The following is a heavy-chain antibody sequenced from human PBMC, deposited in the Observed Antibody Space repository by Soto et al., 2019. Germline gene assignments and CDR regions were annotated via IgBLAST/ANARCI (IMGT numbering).Heavy chain of an antibody. J-gene: IGHJ4*02. Sequence: QVQLVQSGAEEKKPGASVKGSCKASGYTFTSYAMHWGRQAPGQRLEWMGWINAGNGNTKYSQKFQGRVTITRDTSASTAYMELSSLRSEDTAVYYCARGGGIVAQFDYWGQGTLVTVSS. CDR1: GYTFTSYA. CDR3: ARGGGIVAQFDY. V-gene: IGHV1-3*05. CDR2: INAGNGNT. D-gene: IGHD6-6*01.